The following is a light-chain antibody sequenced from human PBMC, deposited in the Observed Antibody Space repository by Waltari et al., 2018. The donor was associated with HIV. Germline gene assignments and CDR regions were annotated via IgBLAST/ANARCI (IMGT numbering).Light chain of an antibody. J-gene: IGLJ2*01. CDR1: NIGSKS. CDR3: QVWDSSSDHVV. V-gene: IGLV3-21*04. CDR2: YDS. Sequence: SYVLTQPPSVSVAPGKTARITCGGNNIGSKSVHWYQQKPGQAPVLVIYYDSARPSGIPARFSGSNSGNTATLTISRVEAGDEADYYCQVWDSSSDHVVFGGGTKLTVL.